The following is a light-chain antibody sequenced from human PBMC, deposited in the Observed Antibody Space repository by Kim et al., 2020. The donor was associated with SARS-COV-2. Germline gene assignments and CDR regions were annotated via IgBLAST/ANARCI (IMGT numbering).Light chain of an antibody. J-gene: IGKJ4*01. Sequence: LSQEGRATPHYSASRIVISNLACYPQKPGQAPSLLIYPASNRATGIPARFSGSGSGTDFTLTISSLEPEDFAVYYCQQHSDWPLTFGGGTKVDIK. CDR3: QQHSDWPLT. CDR2: PAS. CDR1: RIVISN. V-gene: IGKV3-11*01.